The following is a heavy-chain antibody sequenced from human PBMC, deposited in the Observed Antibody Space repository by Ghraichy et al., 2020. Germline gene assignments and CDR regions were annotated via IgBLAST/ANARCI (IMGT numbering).Heavy chain of an antibody. CDR1: GFTVSSNY. CDR2: IYSGGST. V-gene: IGHV3-66*02. Sequence: LSLTCAASGFTVSSNYMSWVRQAPGKGLEWVSVIYSGGSTYYADSVKGRFTISRDNSKNTLYLQMNSLRAEDTAVYYCARDGGYCSSTSCYEGWFDPWGQGTLVTVSS. D-gene: IGHD2-2*01. CDR3: ARDGGYCSSTSCYEGWFDP. J-gene: IGHJ5*02.